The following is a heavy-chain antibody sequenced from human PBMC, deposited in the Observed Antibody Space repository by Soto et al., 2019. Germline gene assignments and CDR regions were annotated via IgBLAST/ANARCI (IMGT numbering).Heavy chain of an antibody. D-gene: IGHD4-17*01. CDR2: ISSNSATI. Sequence: VQLVESGGGVVQPGRSLRLSCAASGFTFSSYGMHWVRQAPGTGLEWVSGISSNSATINYADSVKGRFTISRDNAKNSLFLQMNSLRPEDTAFYYCVKDMKWVGMTTIHYFDSWGPGTLVTVSS. V-gene: IGHV3-9*01. J-gene: IGHJ4*02. CDR1: GFTFSSYG. CDR3: VKDMKWVGMTTIHYFDS.